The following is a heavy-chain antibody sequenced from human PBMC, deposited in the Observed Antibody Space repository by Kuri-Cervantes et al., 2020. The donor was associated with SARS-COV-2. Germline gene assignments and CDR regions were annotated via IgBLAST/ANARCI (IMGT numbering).Heavy chain of an antibody. Sequence: ASVKVSCKASGYTFTTYGISWVRQAPGQRLEWMGWINAGNGNTKYSQKFQGRVTITRDTSASTAYMELSSLRSEDTAVYYCTGGYDSSGYYAYWGQGTLVTVSS. J-gene: IGHJ4*02. CDR3: TGGYDSSGYYAY. V-gene: IGHV1-3*01. D-gene: IGHD3-22*01. CDR1: GYTFTTYG. CDR2: INAGNGNT.